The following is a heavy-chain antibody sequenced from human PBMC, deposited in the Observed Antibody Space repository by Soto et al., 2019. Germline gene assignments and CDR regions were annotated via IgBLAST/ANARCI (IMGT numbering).Heavy chain of an antibody. CDR1: GGSSSTYY. CDR3: AKGQRGYSSSWFDS. Sequence: QVQLQQWGAGLLKPSETLSLTCAVYGGSSSTYYWSWIRQPPGKGLEWIGEINHSGGTNYKPSLKSRVSISVDTSKNQFSLKLSSVTAADTAVYYCAKGQRGYSSSWFDSWGQGTLVTVSS. J-gene: IGHJ5*01. CDR2: INHSGGT. V-gene: IGHV4-34*01. D-gene: IGHD6-19*01.